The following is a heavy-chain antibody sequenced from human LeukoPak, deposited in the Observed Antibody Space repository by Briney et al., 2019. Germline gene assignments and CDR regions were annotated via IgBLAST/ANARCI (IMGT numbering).Heavy chain of an antibody. CDR1: GGSISSYY. J-gene: IGHJ3*01. Sequence: SETLSLTCTVSGGSISSYYWSCIRQPAGKGLEWIGLIYTSGSTNYHPSLESRVTMSLDTSNNQFSLKLTSVTAADTAMYYCARDGGYFDSSGYFYRDAFDFWGQGIMITVSS. CDR2: IYTSGST. D-gene: IGHD3-22*01. CDR3: ARDGGYFDSSGYFYRDAFDF. V-gene: IGHV4-4*07.